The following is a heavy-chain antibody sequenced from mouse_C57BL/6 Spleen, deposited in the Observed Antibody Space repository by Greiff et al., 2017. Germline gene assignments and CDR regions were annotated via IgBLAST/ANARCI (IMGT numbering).Heavy chain of an antibody. CDR3: AHYYGSSFYYAMDY. CDR2: IYPGSGST. CDR1: GYTFTSYW. Sequence: QVQLQQPGAELVKPGASVKMSCQASGYTFTSYWITWVKQRPGQGLEWIGDIYPGSGSTNYNEKFKSKATLTVDTSSSTAYMQLSSLTSEDSAVYYCAHYYGSSFYYAMDYWGQGTSVTVSS. D-gene: IGHD1-1*01. V-gene: IGHV1-55*01. J-gene: IGHJ4*01.